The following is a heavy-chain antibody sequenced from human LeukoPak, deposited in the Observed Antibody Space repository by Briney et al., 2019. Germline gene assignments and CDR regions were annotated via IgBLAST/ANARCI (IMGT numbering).Heavy chain of an antibody. CDR3: ARGDHCSSTSCYARFGY. J-gene: IGHJ4*02. Sequence: GGSLRLSCAASGFTFSSYSMNWVRQAPRKGLEWVSSISSSSSYIYYADSVKGRFTISRDNAKNSLYLQMNSLRAEDTAVYYCARGDHCSSTSCYARFGYWGQGTLVTVSS. D-gene: IGHD2-2*01. V-gene: IGHV3-21*01. CDR2: ISSSSSYI. CDR1: GFTFSSYS.